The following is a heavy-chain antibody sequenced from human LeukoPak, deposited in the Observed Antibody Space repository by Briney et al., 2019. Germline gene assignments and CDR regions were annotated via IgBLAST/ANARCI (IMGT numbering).Heavy chain of an antibody. Sequence: PGGSLRLSCAASGFTFSSYWMHWVRQAPGRALVWVSRINSDGSSTSYADSVKGRFTISRDNAKNTLYLQMNSLRAEDTAVYYCARDDDYGDYVFFYWGQGTLVTVSS. V-gene: IGHV3-74*01. J-gene: IGHJ4*02. CDR3: ARDDDYGDYVFFY. CDR1: GFTFSSYW. CDR2: INSDGSST. D-gene: IGHD4-17*01.